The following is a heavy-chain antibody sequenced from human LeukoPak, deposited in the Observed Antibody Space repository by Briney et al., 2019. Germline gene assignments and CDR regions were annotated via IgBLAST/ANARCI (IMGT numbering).Heavy chain of an antibody. D-gene: IGHD5-18*01. CDR2: IYYSGST. V-gene: IGHV4-31*03. CDR1: GGSISSSSYY. Sequence: SETLSLTCTVSGGSISSSSYYWGWIRQHPGKGLEWIGYIYYSGSTYYNPSLKSRVTISVDTSKNQFSLKLSSVTAADTAVYYCARGGGYSYGPGAFDIWGQGTMVTVSS. J-gene: IGHJ3*02. CDR3: ARGGGYSYGPGAFDI.